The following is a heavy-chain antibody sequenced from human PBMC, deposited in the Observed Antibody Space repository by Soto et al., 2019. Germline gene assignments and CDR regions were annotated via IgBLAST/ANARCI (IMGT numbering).Heavy chain of an antibody. D-gene: IGHD3-16*01. CDR2: INGYTGNT. Sequence: QVQLVQSGAEVKKPGASVKVSCKTSGYTFTSYGLSWVRQAPGQGLEWMGWINGYTGNTNSAQKFQGRVTMTTDTSTNTAYLDLWTLISDDTAVYYCARSWVTGKGGMDVWGQGTTVTVSS. CDR1: GYTFTSYG. J-gene: IGHJ6*02. V-gene: IGHV1-18*01. CDR3: ARSWVTGKGGMDV.